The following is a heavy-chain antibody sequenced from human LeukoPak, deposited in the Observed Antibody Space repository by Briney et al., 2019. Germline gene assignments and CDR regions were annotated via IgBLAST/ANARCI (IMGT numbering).Heavy chain of an antibody. J-gene: IGHJ4*02. CDR2: IKPDGSEK. V-gene: IGHV3-7*01. CDR1: GFTHSNYW. Sequence: GGSLRLSCAASGFTHSNYWMTWVRQAPGKGLEWVANIKPDGSEKYYVASVKGRFTISRDNAKNSLYLQMNSLRAEDTAVYYCARDQTPFVWGQGTLVTVSS. CDR3: ARDQTPFV.